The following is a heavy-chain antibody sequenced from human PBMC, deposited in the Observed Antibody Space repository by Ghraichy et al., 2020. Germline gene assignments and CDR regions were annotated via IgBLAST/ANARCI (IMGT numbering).Heavy chain of an antibody. CDR1: GGSISSNY. CDR3: ARDRRCGSTSCYAFDC. J-gene: IGHJ4*02. D-gene: IGHD2-2*01. Sequence: ESLNISCTVSGGSISSNYWSWIRQPPGKGLEWIGYIYYTGSTSYNPSLKSRVTISVDTSKNQFSLRLSSVTAADTAVYYCARDRRCGSTSCYAFDCWGQGTLVTVSS. V-gene: IGHV4-59*01. CDR2: IYYTGST.